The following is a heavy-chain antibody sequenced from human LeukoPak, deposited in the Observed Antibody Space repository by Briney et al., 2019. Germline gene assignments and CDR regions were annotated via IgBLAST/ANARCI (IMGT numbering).Heavy chain of an antibody. V-gene: IGHV3-23*01. CDR1: GFTFSSYA. J-gene: IGHJ2*01. D-gene: IGHD2-2*01. CDR2: ISGSGGST. CDR3: AKHGPVPAAHAWYFDL. Sequence: GGSLRLSCAASGFTFSSYAMSWVRQAPGKGLEWVSAISGSGGSTYYADSVKGRFTISRDNSKNTLYLQMNSLRAEDTAVYYCAKHGPVPAAHAWYFDLWGRGTLVTVSS.